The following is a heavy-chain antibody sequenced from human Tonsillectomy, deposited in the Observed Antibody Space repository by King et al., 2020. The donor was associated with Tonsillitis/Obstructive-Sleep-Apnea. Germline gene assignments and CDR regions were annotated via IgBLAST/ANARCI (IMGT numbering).Heavy chain of an antibody. CDR2: ISSSSSYI. Sequence: VQLVESGGGLVKPGGSLRLSCAASGFTFSSYSMNWVRQAPGKGLEWVSSISSSSSYIYYADSVKGRFTISRDNAKNSLYLQMNSLRAEDTAVYYCARDSGGYSGYDSYFDYWGQGTLVTVSS. V-gene: IGHV3-21*01. D-gene: IGHD5-12*01. CDR1: GFTFSSYS. CDR3: ARDSGGYSGYDSYFDY. J-gene: IGHJ4*02.